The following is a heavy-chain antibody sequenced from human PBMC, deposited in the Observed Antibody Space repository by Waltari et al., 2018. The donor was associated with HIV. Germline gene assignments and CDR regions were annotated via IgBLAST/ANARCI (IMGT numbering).Heavy chain of an antibody. D-gene: IGHD3-10*01. V-gene: IGHV3-30*18. Sequence: VQLVESGGGSIQSGGSLRLSCAASGFLFSSYGMHWVRQAPGKGLDWVAVISYDGSNKYYADSVKGRFTISRDNSKNTLYLQMNSLRAEDTAVYYCAKGRGIDYWGQGTLVTVSS. J-gene: IGHJ4*02. CDR1: GFLFSSYG. CDR2: ISYDGSNK. CDR3: AKGRGIDY.